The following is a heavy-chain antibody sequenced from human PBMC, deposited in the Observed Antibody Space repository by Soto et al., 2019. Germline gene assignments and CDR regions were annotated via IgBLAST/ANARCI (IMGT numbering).Heavy chain of an antibody. CDR1: GASIRSTDYY. D-gene: IGHD2-21*02. Sequence: ASETLSLACTFSGASIRSTDYYWSWIRQAPGKGLEWIGNVYYTGSTYYNPSLMSRLTISVDTSKNQFSLKLTSVTAAETAVYYCVRTAREGAVAPHWFDRWGQGTQVTVSS. J-gene: IGHJ5*02. V-gene: IGHV4-30-4*01. CDR3: VRTAREGAVAPHWFDR. CDR2: VYYTGST.